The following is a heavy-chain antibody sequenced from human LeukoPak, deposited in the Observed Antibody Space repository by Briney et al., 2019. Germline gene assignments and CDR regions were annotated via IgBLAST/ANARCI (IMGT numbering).Heavy chain of an antibody. Sequence: SETLSLTCTVSGCSISSSSYYWGGLRQPPGKGLEWIGSSYYSGSTYCNPALKSRVTIPVHTPKNQFSLKPSSVTAADTAVYYCAREGGPYRPLDYSGQATLVTVSS. J-gene: IGHJ4*02. CDR2: SYYSGST. CDR1: GCSISSSSYY. CDR3: AREGGPYRPLDY. V-gene: IGHV4-39*02.